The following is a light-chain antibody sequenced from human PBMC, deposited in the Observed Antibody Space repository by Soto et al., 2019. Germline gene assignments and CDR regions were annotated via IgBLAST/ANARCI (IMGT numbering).Light chain of an antibody. CDR3: QQYNNWPRT. Sequence: EIVMTQSPGTLSVSPGERATLSCRASQSVSSNLAWYQPKPGQAPRLLIYGASTRATGNPARFSGSRSGTEFTLTISSLQSEDFAVYYCQQYNNWPRTFGQGTKVEIK. CDR2: GAS. J-gene: IGKJ1*01. CDR1: QSVSSN. V-gene: IGKV3-15*01.